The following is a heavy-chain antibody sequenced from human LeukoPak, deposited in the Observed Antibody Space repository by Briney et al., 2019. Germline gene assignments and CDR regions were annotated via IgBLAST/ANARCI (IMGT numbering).Heavy chain of an antibody. D-gene: IGHD1-26*01. CDR1: GFTFSSYA. CDR2: ISGSGGST. CDR3: AKDRPGWELHVWDWYYYYYMDV. J-gene: IGHJ6*03. Sequence: GGSLRLSCAASGFTFSSYAMSWVRQAPGKGLEWVSAISGSGGSTYYADSVKGRFTISRDNSKNTLYLQMNSLRAEDTAVYYCAKDRPGWELHVWDWYYYYYMDVWGKGTTVTVSS. V-gene: IGHV3-23*01.